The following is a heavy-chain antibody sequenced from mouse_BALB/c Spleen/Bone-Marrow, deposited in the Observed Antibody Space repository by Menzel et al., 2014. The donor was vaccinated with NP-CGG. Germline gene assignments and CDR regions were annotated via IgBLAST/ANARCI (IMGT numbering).Heavy chain of an antibody. D-gene: IGHD2-1*01. CDR1: GYTFTSSW. V-gene: IGHV1S130*01. CDR2: IHPNSGNT. J-gene: IGHJ2*01. Sequence: QVQLQQSGSVLVRPGASVKLSCKASGYTFTSSWMHWAKQRPGQGLEWIGEIHPNSGNTNYNEKFKGKATLTVDTSSSTAYVDRSSLTSEDSAVYYCARGGYGNYYFDYWGQGTTLTVSS. CDR3: ARGGYGNYYFDY.